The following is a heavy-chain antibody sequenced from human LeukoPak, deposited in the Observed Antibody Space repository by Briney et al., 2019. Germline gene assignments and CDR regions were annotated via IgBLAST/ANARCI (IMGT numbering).Heavy chain of an antibody. Sequence: SETLSLTCTVSGGSISSYYWSWIRQPPGKGLEWIGYIYYSGSTNYNPSLKSRVTISVDTSKNQFSLKLSSVTAADTAVYYCARDNYDSSGYYYGLGYWGQGTLVTVSS. J-gene: IGHJ4*02. CDR3: ARDNYDSSGYYYGLGY. V-gene: IGHV4-59*01. CDR1: GGSISSYY. CDR2: IYYSGST. D-gene: IGHD3-22*01.